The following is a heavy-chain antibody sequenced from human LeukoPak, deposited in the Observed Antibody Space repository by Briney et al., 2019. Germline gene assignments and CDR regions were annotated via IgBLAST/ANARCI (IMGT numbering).Heavy chain of an antibody. J-gene: IGHJ6*02. CDR2: IHAGNGKT. V-gene: IGHV1-3*01. D-gene: IGHD3-10*01. CDR3: ARYQNYYGSGSYFDYGMDV. CDR1: GYTFTSYA. Sequence: GASVKVSCKASGYTFTSYAIHWVRQAPGQRLEWMGWIHAGNGKTKYSQKFQGRVTITRDTSASTAYMELSSLRSEDTAVYYCARYQNYYGSGSYFDYGMDVWGQGTTVTVFS.